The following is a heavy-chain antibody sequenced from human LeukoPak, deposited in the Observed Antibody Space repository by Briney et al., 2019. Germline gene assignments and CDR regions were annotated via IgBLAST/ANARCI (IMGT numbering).Heavy chain of an antibody. V-gene: IGHV3-48*03. CDR1: GFTFSRYE. J-gene: IGHJ6*04. Sequence: GGSLRLSCAAPGFTFSRYEMKWGRQAPGEGLEWVSYISSSGSTIYYADSVKGRFTISRDNAKNSLYLQMNSLRAEDTAVYYCAELGITMIGGVWGKGTTVTISS. CDR3: AELGITMIGGV. D-gene: IGHD3-10*02. CDR2: ISSSGSTI.